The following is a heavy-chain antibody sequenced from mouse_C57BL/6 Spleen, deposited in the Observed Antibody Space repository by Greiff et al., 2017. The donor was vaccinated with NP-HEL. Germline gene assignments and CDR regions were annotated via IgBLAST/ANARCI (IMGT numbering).Heavy chain of an antibody. Sequence: QLQQSGAELVSPGASVTLSCTASGFNIKDDYMHLVQQRPEQGLEWIGWIDPENGDTEYASKFQGKATITADTSSNTAYLQLSSLTSEDTAVYYCTTSHSSGHPYYYAMDYWGQGTSVTVSS. D-gene: IGHD3-2*02. V-gene: IGHV14-4*01. J-gene: IGHJ4*01. CDR3: TTSHSSGHPYYYAMDY. CDR2: IDPENGDT. CDR1: GFNIKDDY.